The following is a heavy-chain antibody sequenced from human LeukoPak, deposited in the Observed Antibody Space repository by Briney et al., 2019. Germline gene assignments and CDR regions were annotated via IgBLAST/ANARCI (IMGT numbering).Heavy chain of an antibody. CDR1: GLTFSTYW. Sequence: GGSLRLSCAASGLTFSTYWMSWVRQAPGKGLEWVANIRRDGSVKYYVDSVKGRFTISRDNAKHSLHLHMTSLRADDTAVYYCAKDGRGPCSNAACHVSYHFDYWGQGILVPVSS. CDR2: IRRDGSVK. CDR3: AKDGRGPCSNAACHVSYHFDY. D-gene: IGHD2-8*01. J-gene: IGHJ4*02. V-gene: IGHV3-7*01.